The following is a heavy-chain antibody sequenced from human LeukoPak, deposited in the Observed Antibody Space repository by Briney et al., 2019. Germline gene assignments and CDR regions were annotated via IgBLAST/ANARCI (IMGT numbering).Heavy chain of an antibody. Sequence: PGGSLRLSCAASGLSFSSYAMSWVRQAPGKGLEWVSAVSGTSTNTYCSDSVKGRFTISRDNSQNTLYLQMNNLEGGDTAVYYCAKGAAVAGTLYFQHWGQGTLVTVPS. D-gene: IGHD6-19*01. J-gene: IGHJ1*01. V-gene: IGHV3-23*01. CDR2: VSGTSTNT. CDR1: GLSFSSYA. CDR3: AKGAAVAGTLYFQH.